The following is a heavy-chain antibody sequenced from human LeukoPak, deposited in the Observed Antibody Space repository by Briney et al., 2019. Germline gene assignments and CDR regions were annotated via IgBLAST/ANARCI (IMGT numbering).Heavy chain of an antibody. J-gene: IGHJ6*02. V-gene: IGHV4-34*01. D-gene: IGHD5-12*01. CDR1: GGSFSGYY. Sequence: SETPSLTCAVYGGSFSGYYWSWIRQPPGKGLEWIGEINHSGSTNYNPSLKSRVTISVDTSKNQFSLKLSSVTAAGTAVYYCATRPNPWLRPLKYYYGMDVWGQGTTVTVSS. CDR2: INHSGST. CDR3: ATRPNPWLRPLKYYYGMDV.